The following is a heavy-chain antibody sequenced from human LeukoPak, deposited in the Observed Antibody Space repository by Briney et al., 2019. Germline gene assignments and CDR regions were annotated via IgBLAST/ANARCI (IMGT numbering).Heavy chain of an antibody. Sequence: PSETLSLTCTVSGGSISDYYWSWIRQPPGKGLEWIGYIYYSGSTNYNPSLKSRVTISVDTSKNQFSLKLSSVTAADTAVYYCARGIFIVGATPFDYWGQGTLVTVSS. CDR3: ARGIFIVGATPFDY. D-gene: IGHD1-26*01. CDR2: IYYSGST. V-gene: IGHV4-59*12. CDR1: GGSISDYY. J-gene: IGHJ4*02.